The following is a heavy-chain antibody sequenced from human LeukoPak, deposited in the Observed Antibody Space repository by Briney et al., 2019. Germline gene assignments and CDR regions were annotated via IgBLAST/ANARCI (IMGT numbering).Heavy chain of an antibody. Sequence: GGSLRLSCTASGFNFNIYRMNWVRQAPGKGLEWVSCIRGAGTDINYADSVKGRFTISRDNAENSVYLQMNSLRDEDTAVYYCAEDQKLQPFHYWGQETLVTVSS. CDR3: AEDQKLQPFHY. V-gene: IGHV3-48*02. J-gene: IGHJ4*02. CDR1: GFNFNIYR. CDR2: IRGAGTDI. D-gene: IGHD1-1*01.